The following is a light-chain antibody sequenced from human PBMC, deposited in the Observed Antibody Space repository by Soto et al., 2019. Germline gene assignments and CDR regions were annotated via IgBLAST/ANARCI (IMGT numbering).Light chain of an antibody. CDR1: QGIRTW. CDR2: GAS. CDR3: QQANSFPIT. J-gene: IGKJ5*01. V-gene: IGKV1-12*01. Sequence: EIQRTQSPSSVSASVGDRVTITCRASQGIRTWLAWYQQKAGKAPNLLIYGASNLHSGVPSRFSGSGSGRNFTLTISSLQPEDFATSYCQQANSFPITFGQGTRLEVK.